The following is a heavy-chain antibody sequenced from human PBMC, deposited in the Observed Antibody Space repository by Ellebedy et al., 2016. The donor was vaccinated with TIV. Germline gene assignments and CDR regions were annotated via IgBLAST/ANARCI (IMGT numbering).Heavy chain of an antibody. Sequence: GESLKISXAASGFTFSDYYMSWIRQAPGKGLEWVSYISSSSSYIYYADSVKGRFTISRDNAKNSLYLQMNSLRAEDTAVYYCAREDHCSSTSCYTLRPNYYYYGMDVWGQGTTVTVSS. CDR3: AREDHCSSTSCYTLRPNYYYYGMDV. D-gene: IGHD2-2*01. CDR1: GFTFSDYY. V-gene: IGHV3-11*06. CDR2: ISSSSSYI. J-gene: IGHJ6*02.